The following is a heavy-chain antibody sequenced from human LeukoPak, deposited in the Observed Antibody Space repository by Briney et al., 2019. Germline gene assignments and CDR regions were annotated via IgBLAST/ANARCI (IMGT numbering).Heavy chain of an antibody. J-gene: IGHJ4*02. CDR1: GFTFSSYS. Sequence: GGSLRLSCXASGFTFSSYSMNWVRQAPGKGLEWVSSISSSSSYIYYADSVKGRFTISRDNAKNSLYLQMNSLRAEDTAVYYCARDLWFGETLDYWGQGTLVTVSS. CDR3: ARDLWFGETLDY. CDR2: ISSSSSYI. D-gene: IGHD3-10*01. V-gene: IGHV3-21*01.